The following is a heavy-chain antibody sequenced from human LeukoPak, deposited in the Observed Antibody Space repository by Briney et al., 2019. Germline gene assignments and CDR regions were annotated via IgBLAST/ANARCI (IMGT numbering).Heavy chain of an antibody. CDR2: INSDESST. CDR3: ARDMTMTQMGY. J-gene: IGHJ4*02. D-gene: IGHD3-22*01. CDR1: GFTFSSYW. V-gene: IGHV3-74*01. Sequence: GGSLRLSCAASGFTFSSYWMHWVRQAPGKGLVWVSRINSDESSTSYADSVKGRFTISRDNAKNSLYLQMNSLRAEDTAVYYCARDMTMTQMGYWGQGTLVTVSS.